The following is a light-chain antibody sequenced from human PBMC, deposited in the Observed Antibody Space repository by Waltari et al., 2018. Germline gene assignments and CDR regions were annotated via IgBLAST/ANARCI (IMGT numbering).Light chain of an antibody. J-gene: IGLJ1*01. CDR2: DVT. Sequence: QSALSQPASMSGSPGQSITISCTGTSSDVGGYIYVSWYQQHPGKTPQLMIYDVTNRPSGISNRFSGSKSGNTASLTISGLQAEDEADYYCSSYRSGDTYVFGTGTKVTVL. CDR3: SSYRSGDTYV. V-gene: IGLV2-14*03. CDR1: SSDVGGYIY.